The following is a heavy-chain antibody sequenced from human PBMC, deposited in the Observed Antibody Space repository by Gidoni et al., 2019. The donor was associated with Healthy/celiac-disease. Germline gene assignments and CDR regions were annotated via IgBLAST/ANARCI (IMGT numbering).Heavy chain of an antibody. J-gene: IGHJ4*02. CDR2: ISWNSGSI. Sequence: EVQLVESGGCLVQPGRSLRLSCAASGFTFDDYAMHWVRQAPGKGLEWVSGISWNSGSIGYADSVKGRFTISRDNAKNSLYLQMNSLRAEDTALYYCAKGYCSGGSCYEVDYWGQGTLVTVSS. CDR3: AKGYCSGGSCYEVDY. V-gene: IGHV3-9*01. D-gene: IGHD2-15*01. CDR1: GFTFDDYA.